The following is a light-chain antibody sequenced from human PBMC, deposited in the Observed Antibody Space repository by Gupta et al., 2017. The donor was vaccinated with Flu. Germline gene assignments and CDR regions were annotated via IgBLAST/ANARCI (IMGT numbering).Light chain of an antibody. CDR2: RAS. Sequence: GTRSLSPGDRATLSCRASQSVSNDYLVWYQQKSGQAPRLLIYRASTRATGIPDRFTGSGSGTDFTLTISRLEPEDFAVYYCQQYATSPSTFGPGTKVDIK. CDR1: QSVSNDY. V-gene: IGKV3-20*01. J-gene: IGKJ3*01. CDR3: QQYATSPST.